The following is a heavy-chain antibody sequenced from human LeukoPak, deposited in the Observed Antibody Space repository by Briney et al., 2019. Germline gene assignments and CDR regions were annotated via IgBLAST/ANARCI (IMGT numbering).Heavy chain of an antibody. CDR1: GGSISSGVYY. J-gene: IGHJ3*02. CDR3: AREGLQEHAFDI. D-gene: IGHD4-11*01. CDR2: HSKRGST. V-gene: IGHV4-31*03. Sequence: SETLSLTCTVSGGSISSGVYYWTWIRQHPGKGPEWIGYHSKRGSTLYHPSLKSRVTTSVDTSKNQFSLKLSSVSAADTAVCYCAREGLQEHAFDIWGQGTMVTVSS.